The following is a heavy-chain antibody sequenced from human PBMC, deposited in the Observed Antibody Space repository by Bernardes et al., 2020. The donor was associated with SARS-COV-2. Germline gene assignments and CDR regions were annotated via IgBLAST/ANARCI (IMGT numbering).Heavy chain of an antibody. Sequence: GGSLRLSCAASGFTFSSYGMHWVRQAPGKGLEWVAVISYDGSNKYYADSVKGRFTISRDNSKNTLYLQMNSLRAEDTAVYYCAKDQGYDSSGYFYYFDYWGQGTMVTVSS. CDR3: AKDQGYDSSGYFYYFDY. V-gene: IGHV3-30*18. D-gene: IGHD3-22*01. CDR2: ISYDGSNK. CDR1: GFTFSSYG. J-gene: IGHJ4*03.